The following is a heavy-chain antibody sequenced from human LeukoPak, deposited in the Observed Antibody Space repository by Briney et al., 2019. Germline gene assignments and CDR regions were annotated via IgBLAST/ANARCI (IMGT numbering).Heavy chain of an antibody. CDR3: TTVRAVAGIPLDY. Sequence: PGGSLRLSCAASGFTFSNAWMSWVRQAPGKGLEWVGRIKSKTDGGTTDYAAPVKGRFTISRDDSKNTLYLQMNSLKTEDTAVYYCTTVRAVAGIPLDYWGQGTLVTVSS. V-gene: IGHV3-15*01. J-gene: IGHJ4*02. CDR1: GFTFSNAW. CDR2: IKSKTDGGTT. D-gene: IGHD6-19*01.